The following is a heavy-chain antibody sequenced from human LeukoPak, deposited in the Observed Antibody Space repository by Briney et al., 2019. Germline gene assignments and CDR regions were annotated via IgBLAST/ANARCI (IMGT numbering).Heavy chain of an antibody. J-gene: IGHJ5*02. D-gene: IGHD4-17*01. CDR2: IMPLFGTA. V-gene: IGHV1-69*05. Sequence: SVKVSCKTSGGTFNNSAISWVRQAPGQGLEWLGGIMPLFGTAGYAQKFQGRVTITKDESTRTVYLELTSLTSDDTAVYYCARDVHGDYGSGWFDPWGQGTLVSVTS. CDR3: ARDVHGDYGSGWFDP. CDR1: GGTFNNSA.